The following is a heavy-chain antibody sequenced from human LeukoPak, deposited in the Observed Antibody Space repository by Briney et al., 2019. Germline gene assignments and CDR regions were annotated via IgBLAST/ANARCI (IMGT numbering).Heavy chain of an antibody. Sequence: SETLSLTCTVSGGSISSSSYYWGWIRQPPGKGLEWIGSIYYSGSTYYNPSLKSRVTISVDTSKNQFSLQLNSVTAADTAVYYCARTIHYDRIATYFDYWGQGTLVTVSS. CDR1: GGSISSSSYY. V-gene: IGHV4-39*07. CDR2: IYYSGST. CDR3: ARTIHYDRIATYFDY. J-gene: IGHJ4*02. D-gene: IGHD3-22*01.